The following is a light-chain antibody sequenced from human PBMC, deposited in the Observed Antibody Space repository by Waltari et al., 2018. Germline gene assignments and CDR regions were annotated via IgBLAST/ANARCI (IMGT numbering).Light chain of an antibody. CDR2: WAF. V-gene: IGKV4-1*01. Sequence: DIVMTQSPDSLAVSLGERATINCKSSQGVLYSSNNMNYLAWYQQKSGQPPKLLIYWAFTRDSGVPDRFSGSGSGTDFTLTISSLQSEDAAVYYCQQYYSNPWTFGQGTKVQI. CDR1: QGVLYSSNNMNY. J-gene: IGKJ1*01. CDR3: QQYYSNPWT.